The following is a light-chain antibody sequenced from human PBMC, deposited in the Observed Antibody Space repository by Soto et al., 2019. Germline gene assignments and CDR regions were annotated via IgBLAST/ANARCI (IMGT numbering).Light chain of an antibody. CDR3: QQYYVTPRT. J-gene: IGKJ1*01. CDR2: GAS. V-gene: IGKV3-20*01. CDR1: QSVSNNY. Sequence: EIVLTQSPGTLSLSPWERATLSCRASQSVSNNYLAWYQQKPGQAPRLLIYGASNRATGIPDRFSGSGSGTDFTLTISSLQAEDVAVYYCQQYYVTPRTFGQGTKVDIK.